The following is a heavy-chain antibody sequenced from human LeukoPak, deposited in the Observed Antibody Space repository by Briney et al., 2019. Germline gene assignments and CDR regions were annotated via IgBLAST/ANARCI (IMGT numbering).Heavy chain of an antibody. V-gene: IGHV3-33*01. CDR2: IWSDGINK. D-gene: IGHD6-13*01. J-gene: IGHJ4*02. CDR3: ARSTYSSSSYYFDY. CDR1: GFTLSNYG. Sequence: PGRSLRLSCAASGFTLSNYGIRWVRQAPGKGLEWVAVIWSDGINKYYVDSVKGRFTISRDNSKNTLYLQMNSLRADDTAVYYCARSTYSSSSYYFDYWGQGSLVTVSS.